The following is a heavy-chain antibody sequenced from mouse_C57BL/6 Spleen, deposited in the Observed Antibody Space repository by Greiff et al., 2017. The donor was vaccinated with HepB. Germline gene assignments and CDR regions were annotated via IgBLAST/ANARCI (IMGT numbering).Heavy chain of an antibody. CDR2: IYPGDGDT. CDR1: GYAFSSYW. J-gene: IGHJ3*01. CDR3: ARSRNGDAFAY. V-gene: IGHV1-80*01. D-gene: IGHD4-1*01. Sequence: VQVVESGAELVKPGASVKISCKASGYAFSSYWMNWVKQRPGKGLEWIGQIYPGDGDTNYNGKFKGKATLTADKSSSTAYMQLSSLTSEDSAVYFCARSRNGDAFAYWGQGTLVTVSA.